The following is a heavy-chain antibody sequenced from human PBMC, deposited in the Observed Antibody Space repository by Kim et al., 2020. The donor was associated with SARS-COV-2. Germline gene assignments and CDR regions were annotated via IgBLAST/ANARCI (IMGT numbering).Heavy chain of an antibody. Sequence: ASVKVSCKASGYTFTSYDINWVRQATAQGLEWMGWMNPNSGNTGYAQKFQGRVTMTRNTSISTAYMELSSLRSEDTAVYYCARGQYDFWSGLNWFDPWGQGTLVTVSS. CDR1: GYTFTSYD. V-gene: IGHV1-8*01. J-gene: IGHJ5*02. CDR3: ARGQYDFWSGLNWFDP. CDR2: MNPNSGNT. D-gene: IGHD3-3*01.